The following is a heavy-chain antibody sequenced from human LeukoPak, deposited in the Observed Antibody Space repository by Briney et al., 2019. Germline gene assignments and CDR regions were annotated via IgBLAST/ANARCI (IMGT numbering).Heavy chain of an antibody. CDR1: VYTFTSYD. D-gene: IGHD6-19*01. J-gene: IGHJ4*02. Sequence: ASVKVSCKASVYTFTSYDINWVRQATGQGLEWMGWMNPNSGNTGYAQKFQGRVTMTRNTSISTAYMELSSLRSEDTAVYYCARGPNPSIAVAGSIDYWGQGTLVTVSS. CDR3: ARGPNPSIAVAGSIDY. V-gene: IGHV1-8*01. CDR2: MNPNSGNT.